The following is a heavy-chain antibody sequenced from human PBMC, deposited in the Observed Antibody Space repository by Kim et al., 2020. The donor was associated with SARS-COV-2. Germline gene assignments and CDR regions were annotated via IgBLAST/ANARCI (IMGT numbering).Heavy chain of an antibody. CDR3: ARDLVPAAIASIHYYYGMDV. Sequence: SVKVSCKASGGTFSSYAISWVRQAPGQGLEWMGGIIPIFGTANYAQKFQGRVTITADKSTSTAYMELSSLRSEDTAVYYCARDLVPAAIASIHYYYGMDVWGQGTTVTVSS. CDR1: GGTFSSYA. D-gene: IGHD2-2*01. V-gene: IGHV1-69*06. J-gene: IGHJ6*02. CDR2: IIPIFGTA.